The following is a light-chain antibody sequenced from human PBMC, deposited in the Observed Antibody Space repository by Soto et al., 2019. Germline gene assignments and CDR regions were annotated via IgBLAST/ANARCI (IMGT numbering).Light chain of an antibody. CDR3: QQDDNLPIT. CDR1: QDINKF. J-gene: IGKJ5*01. Sequence: DTQLTQSPSSLSASVGDRVTITCQASQDINKFLNWYQVKPGKPTKLLMYDSSSLEIGVPSRYSGSGSGTYFTLRISSLQPDDVATYYCQQDDNLPITFGQGTRLEIK. CDR2: DSS. V-gene: IGKV1-33*01.